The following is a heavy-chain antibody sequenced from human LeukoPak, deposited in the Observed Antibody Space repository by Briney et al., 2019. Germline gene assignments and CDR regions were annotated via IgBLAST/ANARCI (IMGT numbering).Heavy chain of an antibody. Sequence: SESLSLTCTVSGGSISSYYWSWIRQPAGKGLEWIGRIYTSGSTNYNPSLKSRVTMSVDTSKNQFSLKLSSVTAADTAVYYCARDRGLRCSSTSCYEFDPWGQGTLVTLSS. CDR1: GGSISSYY. J-gene: IGHJ5*02. D-gene: IGHD2-2*01. CDR3: ARDRGLRCSSTSCYEFDP. V-gene: IGHV4-4*07. CDR2: IYTSGST.